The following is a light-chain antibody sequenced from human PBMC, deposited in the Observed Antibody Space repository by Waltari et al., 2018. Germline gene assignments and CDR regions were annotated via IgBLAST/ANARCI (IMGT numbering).Light chain of an antibody. CDR2: LGS. CDR1: HSLRHLNGYNY. J-gene: IGKJ2*01. Sequence: EIVMTQSPLSLPVTPGEPASIPCRSSHSLRHLNGYNYLDWYLQKPGQSPKRLIYLGSSRASGVPGRFSGSGSGTDFTLLISRVEADDVGVYYCMQARQTPFTFGQGTKLEI. CDR3: MQARQTPFT. V-gene: IGKV2-28*01.